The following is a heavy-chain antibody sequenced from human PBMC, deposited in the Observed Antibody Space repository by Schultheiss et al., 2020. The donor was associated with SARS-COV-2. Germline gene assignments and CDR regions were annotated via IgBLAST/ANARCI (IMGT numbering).Heavy chain of an antibody. D-gene: IGHD6-13*01. CDR3: ARDDSSSWQNFDY. CDR2: ISAYNGNT. J-gene: IGHJ4*02. Sequence: GESLKISCKASGYTFTSYGISWVRQAPGQGLEWMGWISAYNGNTNYAQKLQGRVTMTTDTSTSTAYMELSSLRAEDTAVYYCARDDSSSWQNFDYWGQGTLVTVSS. CDR1: GYTFTSYG. V-gene: IGHV1-18*01.